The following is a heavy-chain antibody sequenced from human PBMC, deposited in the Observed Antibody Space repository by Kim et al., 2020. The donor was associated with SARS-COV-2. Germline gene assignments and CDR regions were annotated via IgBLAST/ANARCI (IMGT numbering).Heavy chain of an antibody. J-gene: IGHJ4*02. CDR1: GGSISSYY. D-gene: IGHD3-22*01. CDR2: IYYSGST. Sequence: SETLSLTCTVSGGSISSYYWSLIRQPPGKGLEWIGYIYYSGSTNYNPSLKSRVTISVDTSKNQFSLKLSSVTAADTAVYYCARGPLGHYYDSSGYSLDYWGQGTLVTVSS. V-gene: IGHV4-59*01. CDR3: ARGPLGHYYDSSGYSLDY.